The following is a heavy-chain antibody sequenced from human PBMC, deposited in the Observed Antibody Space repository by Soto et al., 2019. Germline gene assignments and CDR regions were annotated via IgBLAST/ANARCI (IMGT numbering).Heavy chain of an antibody. CDR2: ISAHNGNT. J-gene: IGHJ4*02. CDR3: ARGRYGDY. D-gene: IGHD1-1*01. V-gene: IGHV1-18*01. Sequence: QVHLVQSGAEVKKPGASVKVSCKGSGYGFTTYGITWVRQAPGQGLEWMAWISAHNGNTNYAQKLQGRVTVTRDTSTSTGYMELRSLRSDDTAVYSCARGRYGDYWGQGALVTVSS. CDR1: GYGFTTYG.